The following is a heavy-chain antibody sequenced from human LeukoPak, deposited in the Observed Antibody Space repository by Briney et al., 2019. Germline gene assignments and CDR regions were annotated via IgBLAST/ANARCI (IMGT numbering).Heavy chain of an antibody. CDR2: ITSGSSYI. V-gene: IGHV3-21*01. J-gene: IGHJ4*02. Sequence: PGGSLRLSCVASGFTFNFFSMSWVRQAPGKGLEWVASITSGSSYIYIADSVKGRFTLSRDNARNSLSLHMTSLRVEDTAVYFCARKPGSSGWYYDSWGPGTLVSVSS. CDR3: ARKPGSSGWYYDS. D-gene: IGHD6-19*01. CDR1: GFTFNFFS.